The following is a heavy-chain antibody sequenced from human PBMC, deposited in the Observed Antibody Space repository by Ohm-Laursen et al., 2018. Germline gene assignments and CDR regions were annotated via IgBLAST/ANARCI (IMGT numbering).Heavy chain of an antibody. CDR1: GYTFSSYG. Sequence: ASVKVSCKTSGYTFSSYGISWVRQAPGQGLEWMGWINPNSGGTNYAQKFQGRVTMTRDTSISTAYMELSRLRSDDTAVYYCARLGGEADAFDIWGQGTMVTVSS. J-gene: IGHJ3*02. D-gene: IGHD1-26*01. CDR3: ARLGGEADAFDI. CDR2: INPNSGGT. V-gene: IGHV1-2*02.